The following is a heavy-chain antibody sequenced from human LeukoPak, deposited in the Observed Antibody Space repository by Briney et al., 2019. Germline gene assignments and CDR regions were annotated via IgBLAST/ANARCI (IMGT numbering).Heavy chain of an antibody. J-gene: IGHJ2*01. Sequence: ASVKVSCKASGYTFSNYAMHWVRQAPGQRLEWMGWINAGNGKTKYSQKFQGRVTITRDTSASTAYMELSSLRSEDTAVYYCARDRDHYDSSGYSDWGRGTLVTVSS. CDR1: GYTFSNYA. CDR3: ARDRDHYDSSGYSD. V-gene: IGHV1-3*01. D-gene: IGHD3-22*01. CDR2: INAGNGKT.